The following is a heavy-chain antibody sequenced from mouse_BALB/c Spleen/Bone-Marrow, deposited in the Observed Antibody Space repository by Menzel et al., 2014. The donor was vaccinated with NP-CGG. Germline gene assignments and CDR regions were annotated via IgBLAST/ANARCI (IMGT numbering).Heavy chain of an antibody. CDR1: GFAFSSYD. Sequence: DVQLQESGGGLVKPGGSLKLSCAASGFAFSSYDMSWVRQTPEKRLEWVAYISSGGGSTYYPDTVKGRFTISRDNAKNTLYLQMSSLKSEDTAMYYCAREVLREYFDYWGQGTTLTVSS. V-gene: IGHV5-12-1*01. D-gene: IGHD1-1*01. J-gene: IGHJ2*01. CDR3: AREVLREYFDY. CDR2: ISSGGGST.